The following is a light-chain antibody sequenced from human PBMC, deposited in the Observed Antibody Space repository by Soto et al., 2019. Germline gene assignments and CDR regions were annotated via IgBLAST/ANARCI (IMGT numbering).Light chain of an antibody. CDR2: DDN. CDR1: SSNIGGNS. Sequence: QSVLTHPPSVSAAPGQKVTISCSGSSSNIGGNSVSWYQQLPGTAPKLLIYDDNKRPSGIPDRFSGSKSGTSATLGITGFQTGDEADYYCGSWDSSLSADVVGTGTKVTV. CDR3: GSWDSSLSADV. V-gene: IGLV1-51*01. J-gene: IGLJ1*01.